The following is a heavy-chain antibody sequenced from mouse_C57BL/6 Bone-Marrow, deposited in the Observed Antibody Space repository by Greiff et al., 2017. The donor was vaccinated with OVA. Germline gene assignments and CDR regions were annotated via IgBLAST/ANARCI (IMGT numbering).Heavy chain of an antibody. Sequence: VQLVESGAELARPGASVKLSCKASGYTFTSYGISWVKQRTGQGLEWIGEIYPRSGNTYYNEKFKGKATLTADKSSSTAYMELRSLTSEDSAVYFCARGYGSSLFDYWGQGTTLKVSS. V-gene: IGHV1-81*01. CDR1: GYTFTSYG. D-gene: IGHD1-1*01. J-gene: IGHJ2*01. CDR3: ARGYGSSLFDY. CDR2: IYPRSGNT.